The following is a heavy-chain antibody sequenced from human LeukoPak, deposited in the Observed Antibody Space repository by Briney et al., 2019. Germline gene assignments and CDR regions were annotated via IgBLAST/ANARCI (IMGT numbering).Heavy chain of an antibody. Sequence: SETLSLTCSVSGGSINSGAYYWGWIRQPPGKGLEWTGSIYYTGSTYYNPSLKSRVSISVDTSKNQFSLTLSSVTAADTAVYYCARMGDFNGFYWGQGTLVTVSS. D-gene: IGHD1-26*01. CDR1: GGSINSGAYY. J-gene: IGHJ4*02. CDR3: ARMGDFNGFY. CDR2: IYYTGST. V-gene: IGHV4-30-4*01.